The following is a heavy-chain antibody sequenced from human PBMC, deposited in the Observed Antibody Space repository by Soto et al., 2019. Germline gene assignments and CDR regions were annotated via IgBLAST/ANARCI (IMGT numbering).Heavy chain of an antibody. V-gene: IGHV1-18*01. CDR3: AGDWAYSGPFDC. D-gene: IGHD6-13*01. CDR1: GYTFSNYA. CDR2: ISAYNGNT. Sequence: QVQLVQSGAEVKKPGASVKVSCKASGYTFSNYAFSWVRQAPGQGLEWMGWISAYNGNTKYAQKLQGRVTMTTDTSTSTACMELRSLRSAVTDVYYCAGDWAYSGPFDCWGQGTLVPVSS. J-gene: IGHJ4*02.